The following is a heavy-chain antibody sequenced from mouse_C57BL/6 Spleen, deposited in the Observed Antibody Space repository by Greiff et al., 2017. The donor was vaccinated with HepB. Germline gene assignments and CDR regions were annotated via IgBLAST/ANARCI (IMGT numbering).Heavy chain of an antibody. D-gene: IGHD2-3*01. CDR2: INPYNGDT. CDR1: GYSFTGYF. J-gene: IGHJ2*01. Sequence: DVQLQESGPELVKPGDSVKISCKASGYSFTGYFMNWVMQSHGKSLEWIGRINPYNGDTFYNQKFKGKATLTVDKSSSTAHMELRSLTSEDSAVYYCARSAVYDGYYVRVFDYWGQGTTLTVSS. V-gene: IGHV1-20*01. CDR3: ARSAVYDGYYVRVFDY.